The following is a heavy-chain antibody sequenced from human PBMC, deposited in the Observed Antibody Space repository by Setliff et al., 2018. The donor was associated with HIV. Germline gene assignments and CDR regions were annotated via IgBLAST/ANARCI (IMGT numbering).Heavy chain of an antibody. D-gene: IGHD4-17*01. V-gene: IGHV3-49*04. J-gene: IGHJ6*02. CDR3: ARDDSGYNYGGRGMDA. CDR1: GFDLGDYA. CDR2: IRSEEYGGTS. Sequence: PGGSLRLSCAGVGFDLGDYAVTWVRQAPGKGLEWVSFIRSEEYGGTSAFAASVKGRFTISRDDTRGIAYLQMNSLQTEDTGVYYCARDDSGYNYGGRGMDAWGQGTTVTVSS.